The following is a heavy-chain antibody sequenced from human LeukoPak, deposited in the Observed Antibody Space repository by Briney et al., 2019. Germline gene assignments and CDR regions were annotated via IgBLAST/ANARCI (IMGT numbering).Heavy chain of an antibody. CDR1: GFSLSTYG. CDR2: ITGTGGST. CDR3: AKDHGTAVAGFYY. D-gene: IGHD6-19*01. J-gene: IGHJ4*02. V-gene: IGHV3-23*01. Sequence: GGYLRLSCAASGFSLSTYGVSWVRQPPGKGLEWVSGITGTGGSTYYADSVKGRFTVSRDTSKNTLYLQMNSLRAEDTAIYYCAKDHGTAVAGFYYWGQGTLVTVSS.